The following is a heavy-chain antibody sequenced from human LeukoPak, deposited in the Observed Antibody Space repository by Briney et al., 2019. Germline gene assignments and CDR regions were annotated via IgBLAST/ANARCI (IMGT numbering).Heavy chain of an antibody. V-gene: IGHV3-30*18. Sequence: GRSLRLSCAASGFTFSSYGMHWVRQAPGKGLEWVAVISYDGSNKYYADSVKGRFTISRDNSKNTLYLQMNSLRAEDTAVYYCAKASYYGSSGYSPGYYWGQGTLVTVSS. CDR2: ISYDGSNK. D-gene: IGHD3-22*01. CDR1: GFTFSSYG. CDR3: AKASYYGSSGYSPGYY. J-gene: IGHJ4*02.